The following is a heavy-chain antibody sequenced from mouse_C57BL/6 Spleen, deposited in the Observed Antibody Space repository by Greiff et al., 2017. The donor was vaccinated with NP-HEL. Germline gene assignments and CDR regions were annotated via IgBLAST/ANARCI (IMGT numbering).Heavy chain of an antibody. CDR3: TRKAWSNYFGY. D-gene: IGHD1-1*02. CDR1: GYTFTDYE. Sequence: QVQLQQSGAELVRPGASVTLSCKASGYTFTDYEMHWVKQTPVHGLEWIGAIDPETGGTAYNQKFKGKAILTADKSSSTAYMELRSLTSEDSAVYDSTRKAWSNYFGYWGQGTTLSVSS. V-gene: IGHV1-15*01. CDR2: IDPETGGT. J-gene: IGHJ2*01.